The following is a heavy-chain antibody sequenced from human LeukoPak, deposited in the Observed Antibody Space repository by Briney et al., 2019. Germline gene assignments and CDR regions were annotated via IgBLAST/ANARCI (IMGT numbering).Heavy chain of an antibody. D-gene: IGHD2/OR15-2a*01. CDR1: GFTVSSNY. V-gene: IGHV3-33*08. Sequence: GGSLRLSCAASGFTVSSNYMSWVRQAPGKGLEWVAVIWYDGSNKYYADSVKGRFTISRDNSKNTLYLQMNSLRAEDTAVYYCARDAPLCDYWGQGTLVTVSS. CDR2: IWYDGSNK. J-gene: IGHJ4*02. CDR3: ARDAPLCDY.